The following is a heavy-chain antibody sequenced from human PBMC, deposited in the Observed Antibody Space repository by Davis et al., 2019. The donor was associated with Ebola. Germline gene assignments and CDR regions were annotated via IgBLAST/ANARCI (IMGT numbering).Heavy chain of an antibody. V-gene: IGHV1-3*01. D-gene: IGHD1-26*01. J-gene: IGHJ4*02. CDR1: GYTFTSYA. CDR2: INAGNGNT. Sequence: ASVKVSCKASGYTFTSYAMHWVRQAPGQRLEWMGWINAGNGNTKYSQKLQGRVTMTTDTSTSTAYMELRSLRSDDTAVYYCARVRYRRLLSGDYWGQGTLVTVSS. CDR3: ARVRYRRLLSGDY.